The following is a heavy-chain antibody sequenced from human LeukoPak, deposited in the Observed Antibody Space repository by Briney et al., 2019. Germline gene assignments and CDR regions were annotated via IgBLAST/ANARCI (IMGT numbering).Heavy chain of an antibody. Sequence: GGSLRLSCAASGFTFSSYWMHWVRQAPGKGLVWVSRINSDGSSTSYADSVKGRFTISRDNAKNTLYLQMNSLRAEDTAVYYCARGYCSGGSCYIGNYWGQGTLVTVSS. V-gene: IGHV3-74*01. D-gene: IGHD2-15*01. CDR2: INSDGSST. J-gene: IGHJ4*02. CDR3: ARGYCSGGSCYIGNY. CDR1: GFTFSSYW.